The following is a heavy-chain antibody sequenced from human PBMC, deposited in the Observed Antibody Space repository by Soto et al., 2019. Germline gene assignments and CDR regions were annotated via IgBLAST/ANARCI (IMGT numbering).Heavy chain of an antibody. J-gene: IGHJ6*02. D-gene: IGHD2-21*01. CDR1: GDTFSSYA. CDR3: ARRRYCGYDCYHKHYYGMDV. CDR2: IITVLGTT. V-gene: IGHV1-69*08. Sequence: QVPLVQSGAELKKPGSSVTVSCRASGDTFSSYAVNWVRQAPGRGLEWMGRIITVLGTTDYAQNFKGRVTITAEKSTKTVYMELSSLRSDDTAVYYCARRRYCGYDCYHKHYYGMDVWGQGTTVTVAS.